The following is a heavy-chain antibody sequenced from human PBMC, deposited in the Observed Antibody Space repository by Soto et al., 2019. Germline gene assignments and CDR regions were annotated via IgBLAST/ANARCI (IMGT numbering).Heavy chain of an antibody. CDR2: IFYTGST. D-gene: IGHD3-22*01. J-gene: IGHJ4*02. CDR1: GGSISSGGFS. CDR3: ARATFIRKGYYDATDYYYFDY. V-gene: IGHV4-30-2*06. Sequence: PSETLSLTCAVSGGSISSGGFSCSWIRQSPGRGLECIGYIFYTGSTYYNPSLKSRVTISVDRSKNQFSLRLTSVTAADTAVYYCARATFIRKGYYDATDYYYFDYWGQGALVTVSS.